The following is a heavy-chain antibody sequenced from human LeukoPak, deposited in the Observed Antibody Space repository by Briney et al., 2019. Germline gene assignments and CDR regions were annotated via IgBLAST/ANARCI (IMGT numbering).Heavy chain of an antibody. J-gene: IGHJ3*02. Sequence: PPETLSLTCAVSGGSISSSNWWSWVRQPPGKGLEWIGEIYHSGSTNYNPSLKSRVTISVDKSKNQFSLKLSSVIAADTAVYYCARASLIVGAPDIWGQGTMVTVSS. D-gene: IGHD1-26*01. CDR2: IYHSGST. CDR3: ARASLIVGAPDI. CDR1: GGSISSSNW. V-gene: IGHV4-4*03.